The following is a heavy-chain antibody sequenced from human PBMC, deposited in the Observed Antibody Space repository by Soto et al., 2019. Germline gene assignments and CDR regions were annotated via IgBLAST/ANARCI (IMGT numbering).Heavy chain of an antibody. J-gene: IGHJ5*02. CDR2: IYYSGST. Sequence: QVQLQESGPGLVKPSETLSLTCTVSGGSVSSGSYYWSWIRQPPGQGLEWIGYIYYSGSTNYNPSLKSRVTISVDTSKNQFSLKLSSVTAADTAVYYCARVVSSSSSGGWFDPWGQGTLVSVSS. D-gene: IGHD6-6*01. CDR3: ARVVSSSSSGGWFDP. V-gene: IGHV4-61*01. CDR1: GGSVSSGSYY.